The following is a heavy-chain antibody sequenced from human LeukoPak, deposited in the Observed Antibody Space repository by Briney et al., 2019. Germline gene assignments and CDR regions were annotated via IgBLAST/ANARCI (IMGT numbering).Heavy chain of an antibody. Sequence: PGRSLRLSCAASGFTFSSYAMHWVRQAPGKGLEWVAVISYDGVNIHYADAVKGRFTISRDNSKNTLYLQMNSLRAEDTAVYYCAKEEAGMSFGYWGQGTLVTVSP. D-gene: IGHD1-14*01. CDR1: GFTFSSYA. CDR3: AKEEAGMSFGY. V-gene: IGHV3-30*18. J-gene: IGHJ4*02. CDR2: ISYDGVNI.